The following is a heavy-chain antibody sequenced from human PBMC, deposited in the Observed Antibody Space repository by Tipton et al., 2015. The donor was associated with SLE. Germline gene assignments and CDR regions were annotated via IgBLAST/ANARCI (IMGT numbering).Heavy chain of an antibody. Sequence: LRLSCAVNGGSSSAYYWSWIRQSPGKALEWIGDIHDSGSSNYNPSLKSRVSISVDTSKNQISLKLNSVTAADTAVYYCARGRVDYIRGTYRPSSFDYWGQGTQVTVSS. D-gene: IGHD3-16*02. J-gene: IGHJ4*02. CDR3: ARGRVDYIRGTYRPSSFDY. V-gene: IGHV4-34*01. CDR2: IHDSGSS. CDR1: GGSSSAYY.